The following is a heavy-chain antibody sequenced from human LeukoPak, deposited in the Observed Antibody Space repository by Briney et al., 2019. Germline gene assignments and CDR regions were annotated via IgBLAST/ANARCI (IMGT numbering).Heavy chain of an antibody. CDR1: GYTLTELS. Sequence: ASVKVSCKVSGYTLTELSMHWVRQAPGKGPEWMGGFDPEDGETIYAQKFQGRVTMTEDTSTDTAYMELSSLRSEDTAVYYCATKRIAAAGLVFDYWGQGTLVTVSS. CDR3: ATKRIAAAGLVFDY. V-gene: IGHV1-24*01. CDR2: FDPEDGET. J-gene: IGHJ4*02. D-gene: IGHD6-13*01.